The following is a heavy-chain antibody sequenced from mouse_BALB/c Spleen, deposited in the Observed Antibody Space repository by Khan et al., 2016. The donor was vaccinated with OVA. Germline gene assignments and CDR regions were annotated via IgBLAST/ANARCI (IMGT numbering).Heavy chain of an antibody. Sequence: QVQLKESGPELAKPGASVKMSCKASGYTFTNYWMHWVKQRPGQGLEWIGYINPSTGYTESNQKFKDKATLTADKSSSTAYMQLSSLTSEDSAVYYCVNHGSSSAWFTYWGQGTLVTVSA. CDR3: VNHGSSSAWFTY. D-gene: IGHD1-1*01. CDR2: INPSTGYT. CDR1: GYTFTNYW. J-gene: IGHJ3*01. V-gene: IGHV1-7*01.